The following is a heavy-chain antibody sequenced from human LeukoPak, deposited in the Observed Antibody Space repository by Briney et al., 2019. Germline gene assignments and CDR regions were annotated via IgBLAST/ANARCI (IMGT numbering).Heavy chain of an antibody. D-gene: IGHD3-22*01. V-gene: IGHV4-61*05. Sequence: SETLSLTCTVSGGSISSSSYYWGWIRQPPGKGLEWIGLIYTSGSTKYNPSLKSRVTISVDTSKNQFSPKLTSVTAADTAVYYCAAAGWDYFDSSGFSFDYWGQGTLVTVSS. CDR3: AAAGWDYFDSSGFSFDY. J-gene: IGHJ4*02. CDR2: IYTSGST. CDR1: GGSISSSSYY.